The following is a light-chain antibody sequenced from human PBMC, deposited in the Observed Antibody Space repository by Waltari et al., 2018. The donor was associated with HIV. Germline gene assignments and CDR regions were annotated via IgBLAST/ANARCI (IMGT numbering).Light chain of an antibody. V-gene: IGKV3-11*01. CDR3: QERSNWPPIT. CDR1: QSVGTF. Sequence: EIVLTQSPATMSLSPGERATLSCRASQSVGTFLGWYQQKPGQAPRRLVYDASNTAAGIPARFRGSGSGTDFTLTISSLEPEDSAVYYCQERSNWPPITFGQGTRLEIK. J-gene: IGKJ5*01. CDR2: DAS.